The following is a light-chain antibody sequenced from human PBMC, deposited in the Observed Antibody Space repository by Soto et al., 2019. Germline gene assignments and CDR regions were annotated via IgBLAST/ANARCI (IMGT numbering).Light chain of an antibody. CDR1: QSISTW. CDR3: QQSYGTPLT. Sequence: DIQMTQSPSSLSASVGDRVTITCRASQSISTWLAWYQQKPGKAPKSLIYATSNLQSGVPSRFSGSGFGTEFTLTISSLQPEDFATYYCQQSYGTPLTFGGGTKVEIK. V-gene: IGKV1D-16*01. CDR2: ATS. J-gene: IGKJ4*01.